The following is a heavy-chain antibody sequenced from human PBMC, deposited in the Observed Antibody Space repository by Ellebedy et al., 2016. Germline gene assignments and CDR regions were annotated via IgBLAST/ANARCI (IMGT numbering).Heavy chain of an antibody. V-gene: IGHV3-13*01. D-gene: IGHD3-22*01. CDR1: GFTFSSHD. CDR2: IDLAGGT. Sequence: GESLKISCAASGFTFSSHDMHWVRHVTGKTLEWVSGIDLAGGTYYRDSVKGRFTISRENGKNSLYLQMNSLTVGDTAVYYCAREGGPAGYYYFDLWGRGTLVTVSS. CDR3: AREGGPAGYYYFDL. J-gene: IGHJ2*01.